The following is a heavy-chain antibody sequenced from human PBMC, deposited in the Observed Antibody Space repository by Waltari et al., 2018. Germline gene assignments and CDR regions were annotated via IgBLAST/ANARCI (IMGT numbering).Heavy chain of an antibody. CDR1: GFTCSSYW. CDR2: INTDGSST. D-gene: IGHD3-3*01. CDR3: ARDIRDFPLNY. Sequence: EVQLVESGGGLVQPGGSRRTSCAVSGFTCSSYWMHGVRQAPGKGLVWVSRINTDGSSTSSADSVKGRFTISRDNAKNTLYLQMNSLRAEDTAVYYCARDIRDFPLNYWGQGTLVTVSS. J-gene: IGHJ4*02. V-gene: IGHV3-74*01.